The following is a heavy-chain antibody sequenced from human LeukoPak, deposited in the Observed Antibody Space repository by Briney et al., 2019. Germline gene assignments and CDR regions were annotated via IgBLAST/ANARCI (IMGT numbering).Heavy chain of an antibody. CDR2: INPNSGGT. CDR1: GYTFTGYY. CDR3: ARARPAAIRGDWFDL. J-gene: IGHJ5*02. D-gene: IGHD2-2*02. V-gene: IGHV1-2*04. Sequence: GASVKVSCKASGYTFTGYYMHWVRQAPGQGLEWMGWINPNSGGTNYAQKFQGWVTMTRDTSISTAYMELSRLRSDDTAVYYCARARPAAIRGDWFDLWGQGTLVTVSS.